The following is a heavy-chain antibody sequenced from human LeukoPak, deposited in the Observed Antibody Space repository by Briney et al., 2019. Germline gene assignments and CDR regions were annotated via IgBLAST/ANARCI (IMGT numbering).Heavy chain of an antibody. J-gene: IGHJ4*02. CDR1: GFTFSSYS. Sequence: PGGSLRLSCAASGFTFSSYSMNWVRQAPGKGLEWVAVISYDGSNKYYADSVKGRFTISRDNSKNTLYLQMNSLRAEDTAVYYCAKDREYSGYDYFDYWGQGTLVTVSS. CDR3: AKDREYSGYDYFDY. D-gene: IGHD5-12*01. V-gene: IGHV3-30*18. CDR2: ISYDGSNK.